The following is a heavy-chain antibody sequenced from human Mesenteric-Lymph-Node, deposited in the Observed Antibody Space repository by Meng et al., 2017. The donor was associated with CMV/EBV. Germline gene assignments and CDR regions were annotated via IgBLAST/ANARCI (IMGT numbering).Heavy chain of an antibody. D-gene: IGHD2-2*01. V-gene: IGHV3-30-3*01. CDR1: GFTFSSYA. J-gene: IGHJ6*02. CDR3: ARDQQYQPYYSGLDL. Sequence: GESLKISCAASGFTFSSYALHWVRPAPGKGLDWVAVISYDGSSTYYADSVKGRFTISRDNSKNTLYLQLNSLSAGDTAVYYCARDQQYQPYYSGLDLWGQGITVTVSS. CDR2: ISYDGSST.